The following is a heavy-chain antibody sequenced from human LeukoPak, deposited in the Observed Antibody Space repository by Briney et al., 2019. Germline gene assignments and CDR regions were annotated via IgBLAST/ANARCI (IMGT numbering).Heavy chain of an antibody. D-gene: IGHD1-14*01. CDR3: ARTVVCDKEPRSGQYFQH. J-gene: IGHJ1*01. V-gene: IGHV3-21*01. Sequence: GGSLRLSCAASGFTFSSYSMNWVRQAPGKGLEWVSSISSSSSYIYYADSVKGRFTISRDNAKNSLYPQMNSLRAEDTAVYYCARTVVCDKEPRSGQYFQHWGQGTLVTVSS. CDR1: GFTFSSYS. CDR2: ISSSSSYI.